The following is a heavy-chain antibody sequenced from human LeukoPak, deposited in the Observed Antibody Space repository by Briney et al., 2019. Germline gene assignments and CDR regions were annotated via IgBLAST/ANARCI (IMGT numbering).Heavy chain of an antibody. CDR3: ARDWDCTSSSCYDAFDI. D-gene: IGHD2-2*01. V-gene: IGHV3-53*01. CDR2: IYSGGST. CDR1: GFTVSSNY. J-gene: IGHJ3*02. Sequence: GGSLRLSCAVSGFTVSSNYMSWVRQAPGKGLEWVSVIYSGGSTYYADSVKGQFTITRDNPKNTLYLQMNSLRVEDTAVYYCARDWDCTSSSCYDAFDIWGQGTMVTVSS.